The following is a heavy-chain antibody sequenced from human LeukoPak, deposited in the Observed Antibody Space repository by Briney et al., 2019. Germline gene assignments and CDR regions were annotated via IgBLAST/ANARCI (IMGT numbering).Heavy chain of an antibody. CDR1: GFTFSSYA. D-gene: IGHD3-3*01. V-gene: IGHV3-23*01. CDR2: ISGSGGST. Sequence: GGSLRLFCAASGFTFSSYAMSWVRQAPGKGLEWVSAISGSGGSTYYADSVKGRFTISRDNSKNTLYLQMNSLRAEDTAVYYCAKDFWSGYYNSLLSFDYWGQGTLVTVSS. CDR3: AKDFWSGYYNSLLSFDY. J-gene: IGHJ4*02.